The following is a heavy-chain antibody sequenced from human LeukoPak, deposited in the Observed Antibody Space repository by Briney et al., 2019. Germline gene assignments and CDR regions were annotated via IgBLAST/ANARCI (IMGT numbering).Heavy chain of an antibody. Sequence: PSQTLSLTCTVSGGSISSGGYYWSWIRQHPGKGLEWIGYIYYSGSTYYNPSLKSRVTISVDTSKNQFSLKLSSVTAADTAVYYCARLMVRGVGYNWFDPWGQGTLVTVSS. CDR3: ARLMVRGVGYNWFDP. D-gene: IGHD3-10*01. J-gene: IGHJ5*02. CDR2: IYYSGST. V-gene: IGHV4-31*03. CDR1: GGSISSGGYY.